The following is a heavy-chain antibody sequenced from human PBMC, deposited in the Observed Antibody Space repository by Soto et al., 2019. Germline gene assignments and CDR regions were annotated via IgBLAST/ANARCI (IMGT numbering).Heavy chain of an antibody. CDR1: GYTFTTYA. D-gene: IGHD1-26*01. V-gene: IGHV1-3*01. Sequence: QVQLVQSGAEVKKPGASVKVSCKASGYTFTTYAIHWVRQAPGQRLEWMGWINAGNGNTKYSQKFQGRVTITRDTSASTAYMELSSLRSEDTAVYYGARMGSGFYWYYWGQGTLVTVSS. CDR3: ARMGSGFYWYY. CDR2: INAGNGNT. J-gene: IGHJ4*02.